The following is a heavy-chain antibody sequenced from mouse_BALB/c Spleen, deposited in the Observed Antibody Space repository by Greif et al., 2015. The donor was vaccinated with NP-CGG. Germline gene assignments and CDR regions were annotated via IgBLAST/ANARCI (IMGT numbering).Heavy chain of an antibody. V-gene: IGHV5-17*02. CDR2: ISSGSSTI. D-gene: IGHD2-4*01. Sequence: EVQLVESGGGLVQPGGSRKLSCAASGFTFSSFGMHWVRQAPEKGLEWVAYISSGSSTIYYADTVKGRFTISRDNPKNTLFLQMTSLRSEDTAMYYCARGGDYDSFAYWGQGTLVTVSA. J-gene: IGHJ3*01. CDR1: GFTFSSFG. CDR3: ARGGDYDSFAY.